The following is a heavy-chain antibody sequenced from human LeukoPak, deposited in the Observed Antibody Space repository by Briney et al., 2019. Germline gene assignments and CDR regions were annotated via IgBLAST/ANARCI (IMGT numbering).Heavy chain of an antibody. CDR2: IIPIFGTA. CDR3: ATFQSTRTLLPGYYLGY. Sequence: SVKVSCKASGYTFTTYPINWVRQAPGQGLEWKGGIIPIFGTANYAQKFQGRVTITADESTSTAYMELSSLRSEDTAVYYCATFQSTRTLLPGYYLGYWGQGSLVTVSS. D-gene: IGHD3-9*01. J-gene: IGHJ4*02. CDR1: GYTFTTYP. V-gene: IGHV1-69*13.